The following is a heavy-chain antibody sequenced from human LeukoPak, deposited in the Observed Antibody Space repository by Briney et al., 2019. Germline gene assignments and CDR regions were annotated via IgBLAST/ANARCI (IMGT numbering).Heavy chain of an antibody. CDR1: GGTFSSYA. CDR2: IIPIFGTA. J-gene: IGHJ6*03. D-gene: IGHD6-6*01. Sequence: SVKASCKASGGTFSSYAISWVRQAPGQGLEWMGGIIPIFGTANYAQKFQGRVTITTDESTSTAYMELSSLRSEDTAVYYCAMPSIAARLGNGYYYMDVWGKGTTVTVSS. CDR3: AMPSIAARLGNGYYYMDV. V-gene: IGHV1-69*05.